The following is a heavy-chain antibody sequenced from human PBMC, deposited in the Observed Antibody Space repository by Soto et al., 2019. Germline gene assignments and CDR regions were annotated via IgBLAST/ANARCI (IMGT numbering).Heavy chain of an antibody. CDR1: GGSISSYY. V-gene: IGHV4-59*08. J-gene: IGHJ5*02. Sequence: SETLSLTCTVSGGSISSYYWSWIRQPPGKGLEWIGYIYYSGSTNYNPSLKSRVTISVDTSKNQFSLKLSSVTAADTAVYYCARGYCSGGGCYQPKYNWFDPWGQGTLVTVSS. D-gene: IGHD2-15*01. CDR2: IYYSGST. CDR3: ARGYCSGGGCYQPKYNWFDP.